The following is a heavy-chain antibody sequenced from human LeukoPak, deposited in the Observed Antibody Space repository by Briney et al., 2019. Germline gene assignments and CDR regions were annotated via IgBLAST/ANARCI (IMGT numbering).Heavy chain of an antibody. CDR2: IYYSGST. J-gene: IGHJ3*02. CDR1: GGSISSHY. D-gene: IGHD5-18*01. V-gene: IGHV4-59*11. Sequence: SETLSLTCTVSGGSISSHYWSWIRQPPGKGLEWIGYIYYSGSTNYNPSLKSRVTISVDTSKKQFSLKLSSVTAADTAVYYCARSGYSYGADAFDIWGQGTMVTVSS. CDR3: ARSGYSYGADAFDI.